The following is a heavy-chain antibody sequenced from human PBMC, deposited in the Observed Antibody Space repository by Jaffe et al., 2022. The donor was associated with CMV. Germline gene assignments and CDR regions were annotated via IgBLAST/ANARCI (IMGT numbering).Heavy chain of an antibody. D-gene: IGHD6-13*01. CDR2: IYSGGTT. CDR3: ASLLSSSWSNFDY. V-gene: IGHV3-66*01. Sequence: EVQLVESGGGLVQPGGSLRLSCAASGFTVSSNYMSWVRQAPGKGLEWVSLIYSGGTTYYADSVKGRFTISRDNSKNTLYLQMNSLRAEDTAVYYCASLLSSSWSNFDYWGQGTLVTVSS. J-gene: IGHJ4*02. CDR1: GFTVSSNY.